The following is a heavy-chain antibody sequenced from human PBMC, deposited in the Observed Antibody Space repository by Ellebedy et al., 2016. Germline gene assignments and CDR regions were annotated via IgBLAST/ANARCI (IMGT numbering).Heavy chain of an antibody. J-gene: IGHJ4*02. V-gene: IGHV2-5*01. CDR1: GFSLTTNQVV. Sequence: SGPTLVKPTQTLTLTCTFYGFSLTTNQVVVGWVRQPPGKAPEWLTFIYGNDDKRYSPSLKSRLTITKDSSKNQVVLTLTNMDPVETATYFCAHKSVYREVDYWGQGRLVIVSS. CDR3: AHKSVYREVDY. D-gene: IGHD1-14*01. CDR2: IYGNDDK.